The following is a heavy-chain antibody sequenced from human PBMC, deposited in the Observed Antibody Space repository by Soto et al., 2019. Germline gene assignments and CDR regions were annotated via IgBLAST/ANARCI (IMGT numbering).Heavy chain of an antibody. CDR2: ISGSGGST. CDR3: AKRIAAAGTSTWYFDY. V-gene: IGHV3-23*01. CDR1: GFIFSNAW. D-gene: IGHD6-13*01. Sequence: PGGSLRLSCAASGFIFSNAWINWVRQAPGKGLEWVSAISGSGGSTYYADSVKGRFTISRDNSKNTLYLQMNSLRAEDTAVYYCAKRIAAAGTSTWYFDYWGQGTLVTVSS. J-gene: IGHJ4*02.